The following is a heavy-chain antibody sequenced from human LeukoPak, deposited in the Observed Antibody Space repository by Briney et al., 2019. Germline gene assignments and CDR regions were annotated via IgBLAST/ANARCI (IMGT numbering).Heavy chain of an antibody. J-gene: IGHJ4*02. D-gene: IGHD3-22*01. CDR3: ARATYYYDSSGSHLGY. Sequence: PGGSLRLSCAASGFTFSSYAMHWVRQAPGKGLEWVAVISYDGSNKYYADSVKGRFTISRDNSKNTLYLQMNSLRAGDTAVYYCARATYYYDSSGSHLGYWGQGTLVTVSS. CDR1: GFTFSSYA. V-gene: IGHV3-30-3*01. CDR2: ISYDGSNK.